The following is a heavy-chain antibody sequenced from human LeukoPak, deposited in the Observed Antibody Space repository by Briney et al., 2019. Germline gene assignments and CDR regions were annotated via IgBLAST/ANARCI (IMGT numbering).Heavy chain of an antibody. CDR1: GFTFSSYG. D-gene: IGHD2-15*01. V-gene: IGHV3-30*03. Sequence: GGSLRLSCAASGFTFSSYGMHWVRQAPGKGLEWVAVISYDGSNKYYADSVRGRFTISRDNSKNTLYLQMNSLRAEDTAVYYCARSLLLYCSGGSCYSLDYWGQGTLVTVSS. J-gene: IGHJ4*02. CDR2: ISYDGSNK. CDR3: ARSLLLYCSGGSCYSLDY.